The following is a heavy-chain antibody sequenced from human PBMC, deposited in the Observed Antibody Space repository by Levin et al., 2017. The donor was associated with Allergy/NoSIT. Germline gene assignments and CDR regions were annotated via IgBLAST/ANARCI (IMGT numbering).Heavy chain of an antibody. V-gene: IGHV3-66*01. D-gene: IGHD6-6*01. Sequence: GGSLRLSCAASGFTVSSNYMSWVRQAPGKGLEWVSVIYSGGSTYYADSVKGRFTISRDNSKNTLYLQMNSLRAEDTAVYYCASVYLPRYSSSSDSDYWGQGTLVTVSS. CDR3: ASVYLPRYSSSSDSDY. CDR2: IYSGGST. J-gene: IGHJ4*02. CDR1: GFTVSSNY.